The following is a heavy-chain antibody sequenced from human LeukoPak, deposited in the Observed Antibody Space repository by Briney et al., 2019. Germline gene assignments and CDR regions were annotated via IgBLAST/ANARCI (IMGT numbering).Heavy chain of an antibody. CDR1: GFTFISYW. CDR3: ARKGYGSDAFDI. CDR2: IDSDGSST. J-gene: IGHJ3*02. D-gene: IGHD5-12*01. V-gene: IGHV3-74*01. Sequence: GGSLRLSCAASGFTFISYWMHWVRQAPGKGLVWVSRIDSDGSSTSYVDSVKGRFTISRDNAKNSLYLQMNSLRAEDTAVYYCARKGYGSDAFDIWGQGTIVTVSS.